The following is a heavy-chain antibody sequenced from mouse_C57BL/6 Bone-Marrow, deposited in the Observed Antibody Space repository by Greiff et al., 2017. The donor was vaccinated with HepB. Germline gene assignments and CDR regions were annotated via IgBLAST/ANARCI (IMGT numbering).Heavy chain of an antibody. CDR3: ARHVVAHYYAMDY. D-gene: IGHD1-1*01. V-gene: IGHV1-55*01. Sequence: VQLQQSGAELVKPRASVKMSCKASGYTFTSYWITWVKQRPGQGLEWIGDIYPGSGSTNYNEKFKSKATLTVDTSSSTAYMQLSSLTSEDSAVYYCARHVVAHYYAMDYWGQGTSVTVSS. J-gene: IGHJ4*01. CDR2: IYPGSGST. CDR1: GYTFTSYW.